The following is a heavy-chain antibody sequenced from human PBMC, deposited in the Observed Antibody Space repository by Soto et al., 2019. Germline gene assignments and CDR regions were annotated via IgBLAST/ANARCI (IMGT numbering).Heavy chain of an antibody. Sequence: EVQLVESGGGLVQPGGSLRLSCTASGFTFSSYWMSWVRQAPGKGLEWVANIKHDGSEKNYVDSVKGRFTISTDNAKNSVFLQMNRLKTEDTAVYYCARGQQVSTIRGVQGFDYWGQGTLVTVSS. D-gene: IGHD3-10*01. CDR2: IKHDGSEK. V-gene: IGHV3-7*03. J-gene: IGHJ4*02. CDR1: GFTFSSYW. CDR3: ARGQQVSTIRGVQGFDY.